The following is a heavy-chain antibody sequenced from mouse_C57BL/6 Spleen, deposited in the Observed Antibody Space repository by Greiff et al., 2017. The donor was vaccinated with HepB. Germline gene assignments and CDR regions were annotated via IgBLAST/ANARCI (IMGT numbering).Heavy chain of an antibody. J-gene: IGHJ1*03. D-gene: IGHD1-1*01. Sequence: VQLQQPGAELVRPGPSVKLSCKASGYTFTSYWMHWVKQRPIQGLEWIGNIDPSDSETHYNQKFKDKATLTVDKSSSTAYMQLSSLTSEDSAVYYCARDTTVVAPWNFDVWGTGTTVTVSS. V-gene: IGHV1-52*01. CDR1: GYTFTSYW. CDR2: IDPSDSET. CDR3: ARDTTVVAPWNFDV.